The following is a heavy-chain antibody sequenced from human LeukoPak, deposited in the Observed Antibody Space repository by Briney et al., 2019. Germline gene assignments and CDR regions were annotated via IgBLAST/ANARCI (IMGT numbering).Heavy chain of an antibody. V-gene: IGHV3-30-3*01. CDR2: ISYDGSNK. D-gene: IGHD6-19*01. Sequence: GSLRLSCAASGFTFSSYAMHWVRQAPGKGLEWVAVISYDGSNKYYADSVKGRFTISRDNSKNTLYLQMNSLRAEDTAVYYCARKGLFDYWGQGTLVTVSS. CDR1: GFTFSSYA. J-gene: IGHJ4*02. CDR3: ARKGLFDY.